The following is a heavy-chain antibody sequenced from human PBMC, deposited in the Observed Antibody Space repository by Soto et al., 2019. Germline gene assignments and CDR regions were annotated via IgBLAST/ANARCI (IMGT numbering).Heavy chain of an antibody. CDR3: AKAGIAAAGHYGMDV. D-gene: IGHD6-13*01. Sequence: GGSLRLSCAASGFTFSSYGMHWVRQAPGKGLEWVAVISYDGSNKYYADSVKGRFTISRDNSKNTLYLQMNSLRAEDTAVYYCAKAGIAAAGHYGMDVWGQGTTVTVSS. V-gene: IGHV3-30*18. CDR2: ISYDGSNK. J-gene: IGHJ6*02. CDR1: GFTFSSYG.